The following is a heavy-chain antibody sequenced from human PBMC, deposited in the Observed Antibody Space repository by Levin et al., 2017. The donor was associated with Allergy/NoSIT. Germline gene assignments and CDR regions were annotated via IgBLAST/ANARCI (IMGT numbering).Heavy chain of an antibody. Sequence: PGGSLRLSCAASGFTFKNAWMSWVRQAPGKGLEWVGRIKSKTDGGTTDYAAPVKGRFTISRDDSKNTLYLQINSLKTEDTAVYYCTPQLATRPFDPWGQGTLVTVSS. CDR1: GFTFKNAW. CDR2: IKSKTDGGTT. J-gene: IGHJ5*02. CDR3: TPQLATRPFDP. V-gene: IGHV3-15*01. D-gene: IGHD1-1*01.